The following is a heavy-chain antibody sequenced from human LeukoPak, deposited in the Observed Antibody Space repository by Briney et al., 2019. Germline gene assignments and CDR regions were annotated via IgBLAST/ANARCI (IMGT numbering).Heavy chain of an antibody. CDR3: ARRVPKYSSTTGAFDI. CDR2: INHSGST. Sequence: SETLSLTCAVYGGSFSGYYWSWIRQPPGKGLEWIGEINHSGSTNYNPSLKSRVTISVDTSKNQFSLKLSSVTAADTAVYYCARRVPKYSSTTGAFDIWGQGTMVTVSS. V-gene: IGHV4-34*01. J-gene: IGHJ3*02. D-gene: IGHD6-13*01. CDR1: GGSFSGYY.